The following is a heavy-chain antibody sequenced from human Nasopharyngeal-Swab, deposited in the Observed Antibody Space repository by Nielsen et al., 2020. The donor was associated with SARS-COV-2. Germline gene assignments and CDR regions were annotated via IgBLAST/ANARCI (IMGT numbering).Heavy chain of an antibody. D-gene: IGHD3-3*01. V-gene: IGHV3-48*03. CDR3: ARALDSSITIFGVVTRYGMDV. CDR2: ISSSGSTI. CDR1: GFTFSSYE. J-gene: IGHJ6*02. Sequence: GGSLRLSCAASGFTFSSYEMNWVRQAPGKGLEWVSYISSSGSTIYYADSVKGRFTISRDNAKNSLNLQMNSLRAEDTAVYYCARALDSSITIFGVVTRYGMDVWGQGTTVTISS.